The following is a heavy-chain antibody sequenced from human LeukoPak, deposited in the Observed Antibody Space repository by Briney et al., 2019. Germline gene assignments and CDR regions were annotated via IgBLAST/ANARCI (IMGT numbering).Heavy chain of an antibody. V-gene: IGHV3-23*01. CDR2: ISGIGGST. CDR3: AQERGYSYGTGYY. Sequence: PGGSLRLSCAASGFTFSSYGMHWVRQAPGKGLEWVSVISGIGGSTYYADSVKGRFTISRDNSKNTLYLQMNSLRAEDTAVYYCAQERGYSYGTGYYWGQGTLVTVSS. J-gene: IGHJ4*02. CDR1: GFTFSSYG. D-gene: IGHD5-18*01.